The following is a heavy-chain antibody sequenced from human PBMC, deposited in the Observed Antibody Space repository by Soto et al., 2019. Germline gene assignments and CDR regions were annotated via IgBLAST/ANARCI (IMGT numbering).Heavy chain of an antibody. CDR2: IYPGDSDT. J-gene: IGHJ6*02. CDR3: ARTRYYYDSSGYYYYYGMDV. Sequence: PGESLKISCKGSGYIFTSYWIGWVRQMPGKGLEWMGIIYPGDSDTRYSPSFQGQVTISADKSISTAYLQWSSLKASDTAMYYCARTRYYYDSSGYYYYYGMDVWGQGTTVTVSS. D-gene: IGHD3-22*01. CDR1: GYIFTSYW. V-gene: IGHV5-51*01.